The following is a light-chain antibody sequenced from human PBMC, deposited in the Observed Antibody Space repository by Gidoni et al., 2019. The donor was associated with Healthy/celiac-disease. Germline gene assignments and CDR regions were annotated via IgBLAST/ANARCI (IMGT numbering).Light chain of an antibody. V-gene: IGKV2-28*01. Sequence: DIIVPQLPPSLPVTPAEPAAISCRSSQSRMHSNGYNYLDWYLQKPGQAPQLLIYLGSNRASGVPDRFSGSGSGTDFTLKISRVEAEDVGVYYCMQALQTPFTFGPGTKVEIK. CDR2: LGS. CDR3: MQALQTPFT. CDR1: QSRMHSNGYNY. J-gene: IGKJ3*01.